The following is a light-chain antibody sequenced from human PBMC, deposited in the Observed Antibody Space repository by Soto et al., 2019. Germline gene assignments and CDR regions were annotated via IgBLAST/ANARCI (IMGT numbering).Light chain of an antibody. J-gene: IGLJ3*02. CDR3: CSYAGTYTLWV. CDR2: DVR. Sequence: QSALTQPRSVSGSPGQSVTISCTGTRSDVGGYNYVSWYQQYPGKAPKLIIYDVRKRPSGVPDRFSGSKSGNTASLTISGLQAEDEADYDCCSYAGTYTLWVFGGGTKVTVL. CDR1: RSDVGGYNY. V-gene: IGLV2-11*01.